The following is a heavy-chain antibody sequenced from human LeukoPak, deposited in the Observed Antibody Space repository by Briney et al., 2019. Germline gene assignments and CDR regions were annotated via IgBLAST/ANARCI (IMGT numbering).Heavy chain of an antibody. D-gene: IGHD5-18*01. Sequence: GGSLRLSCAASGFTFSSYSMNWVRQAPGKGLEWVSSISSSSYIYYADSVKGRFTISRDNAKNSLYLQMNSLRAEDTAVYYCARTQGSFTMVTVNAFDIWGQGTMVTVSS. J-gene: IGHJ3*02. CDR2: ISSSSYI. CDR3: ARTQGSFTMVTVNAFDI. V-gene: IGHV3-21*01. CDR1: GFTFSSYS.